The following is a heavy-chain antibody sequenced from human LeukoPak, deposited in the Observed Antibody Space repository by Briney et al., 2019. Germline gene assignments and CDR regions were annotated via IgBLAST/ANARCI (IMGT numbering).Heavy chain of an antibody. CDR3: ARGAYCSGGRCPGAFDI. D-gene: IGHD2-15*01. CDR1: GFTFSTYA. J-gene: IGHJ3*02. Sequence: GGSLRLSCAASGFTFSTYAMYWVRQAPGKGLEWVTVIWYDGSNKYYADSVKGRFTISRDNSKNTLYLQMNGLRADDTAVYYCARGAYCSGGRCPGAFDIWGQGTMVTVSS. CDR2: IWYDGSNK. V-gene: IGHV3-33*01.